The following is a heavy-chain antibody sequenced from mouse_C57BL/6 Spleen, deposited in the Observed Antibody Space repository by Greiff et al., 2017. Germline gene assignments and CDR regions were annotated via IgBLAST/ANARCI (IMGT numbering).Heavy chain of an antibody. D-gene: IGHD2-4*01. Sequence: QVQLQQPGTELVKPGASVKLSCKASGYTFTSYWMHWVKQRPGQGLEWIGNINPSNGGTNYNEKFKSKATLTVDKSSSTAYMQLSSLTSEDAAVYYCARSIYDYDVGYFDVWGTVTTVTVSS. CDR1: GYTFTSYW. V-gene: IGHV1-53*01. J-gene: IGHJ1*03. CDR2: INPSNGGT. CDR3: ARSIYDYDVGYFDV.